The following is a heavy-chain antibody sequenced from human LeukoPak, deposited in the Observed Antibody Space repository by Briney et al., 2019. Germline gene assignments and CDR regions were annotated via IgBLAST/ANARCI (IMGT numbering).Heavy chain of an antibody. J-gene: IGHJ3*01. D-gene: IGHD3-10*01. CDR1: GFTFSSYA. CDR3: ARDSGGYYNYAFDL. Sequence: LAGGSLRLSCAASGFTFSSYAMSWVRQAPGKGLEWVSAISGSGGSTYYADSVKGRFTISRDNAKNSLYLQINNLRVEDTAVYYCARDSGGYYNYAFDLWGQGTMVTVSS. CDR2: ISGSGGST. V-gene: IGHV3-23*01.